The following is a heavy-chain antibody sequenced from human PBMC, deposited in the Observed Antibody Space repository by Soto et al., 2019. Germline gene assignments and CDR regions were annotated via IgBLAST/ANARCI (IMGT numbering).Heavy chain of an antibody. Sequence: EVQLLVSGGGVVQPGGSLRLSCVAAGFNCKKFAMAWVRQAPGEGLEWVSGISCCGGSTSYSDSVKGRFSIARDDSKNTLSLPMNSPRVEDTAQYYCAKADGEQWLVPHLDNWGQGTLVTVS. CDR3: AKADGEQWLVPHLDN. CDR2: ISCCGGST. D-gene: IGHD6-19*01. V-gene: IGHV3-23*01. J-gene: IGHJ4*02. CDR1: GFNCKKFA.